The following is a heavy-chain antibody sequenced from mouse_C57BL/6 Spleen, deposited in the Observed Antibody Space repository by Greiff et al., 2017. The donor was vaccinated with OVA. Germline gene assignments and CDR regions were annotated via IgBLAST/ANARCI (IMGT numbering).Heavy chain of an antibody. CDR1: GYTFTDYN. J-gene: IGHJ2*01. V-gene: IGHV1-18*01. CDR3: ARGGTAQALHYFDY. CDR2: INPNNGGT. D-gene: IGHD3-2*02. Sequence: VQLQQSGPELVKPGASVKIPCKASGYTFTDYNMDWVKQSHGKSLEWIGDINPNNGGTIYNQKFKGKATLTVDKSSSTAYMERRSLTSEDTAVYYCARGGTAQALHYFDYWGQGTTLTVSS.